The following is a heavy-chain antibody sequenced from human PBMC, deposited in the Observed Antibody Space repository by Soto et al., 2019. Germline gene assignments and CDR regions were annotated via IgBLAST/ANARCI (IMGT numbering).Heavy chain of an antibody. CDR2: ISNDGSNK. D-gene: IGHD6-6*01. V-gene: IGHV3-30*18. Sequence: GSLRLSCAASGFSFSTYGMHWVRQAPGKGLEWMAVISNDGSNKYYADSVKGRFTISRDNSKDTLFLQMNSLRGEDTAIYYCAKVIRADSTSYNFYYYSGMDVWGQGTTVTVSS. CDR1: GFSFSTYG. CDR3: AKVIRADSTSYNFYYYSGMDV. J-gene: IGHJ6*02.